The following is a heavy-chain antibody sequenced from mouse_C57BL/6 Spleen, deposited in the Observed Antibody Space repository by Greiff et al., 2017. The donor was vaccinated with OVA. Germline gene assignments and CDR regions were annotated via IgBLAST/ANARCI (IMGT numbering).Heavy chain of an antibody. Sequence: QVQLQQPGAELVKPGASVKLSCKASGYTFTSYWMQWVKQRPGQGLEWIGEIDPSDSYTNYNQKFKGKATLTVDTSSSTAYMQRSSLTSEDSAVYYCATSITTVVEGFAYWGQGTTLTVSS. CDR2: IDPSDSYT. V-gene: IGHV1-50*01. CDR1: GYTFTSYW. D-gene: IGHD1-1*01. CDR3: ATSITTVVEGFAY. J-gene: IGHJ2*01.